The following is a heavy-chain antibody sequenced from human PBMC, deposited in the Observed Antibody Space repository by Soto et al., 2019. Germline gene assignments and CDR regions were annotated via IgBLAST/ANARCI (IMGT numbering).Heavy chain of an antibody. Sequence: SETLSLTCAVNGGSVNGYYWHWIRQPPGKGLEWIGEINHTGGTHYNPSPKSRVTMSVDTSKNQFSLRLSSVTAADTAIYYCATRITVFGLLIPPFDPWGQGTQVTVS. D-gene: IGHD3-3*01. V-gene: IGHV4-34*01. CDR2: INHTGGT. CDR1: GGSVNGYY. CDR3: ATRITVFGLLIPPFDP. J-gene: IGHJ5*02.